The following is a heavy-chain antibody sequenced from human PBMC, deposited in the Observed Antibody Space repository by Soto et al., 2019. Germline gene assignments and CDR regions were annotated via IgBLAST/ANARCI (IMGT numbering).Heavy chain of an antibody. V-gene: IGHV1-58*01. Sequence: SVKVSCKASGFTFTSSAVQWVRQARGQRLEWIGWIVVGSGNTNYAQKFQERVTITRDMSTSTAYMELSSLRSEDTAVYYCAAPLHPSRPDHYYYGMDVWGQGTTVTVSS. CDR1: GFTFTSSA. CDR2: IVVGSGNT. D-gene: IGHD6-6*01. J-gene: IGHJ6*02. CDR3: AAPLHPSRPDHYYYGMDV.